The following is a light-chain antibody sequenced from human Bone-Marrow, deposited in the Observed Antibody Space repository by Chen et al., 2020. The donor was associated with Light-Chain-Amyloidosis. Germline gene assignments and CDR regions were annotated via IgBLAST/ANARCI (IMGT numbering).Light chain of an antibody. V-gene: IGLV1-47*02. J-gene: IGLJ3*02. Sequence: QSVLNQPPSASGTPGQRVTISCSGSTATIGGRFLYWYRHLPGTAPELLISRDTQRPSGVPDRFSGSKSGTSASLTISGLRSEDEAVYYCATWDFSGSGQGVFGGGTKLTV. CDR2: RDT. CDR1: TATIGGRF. CDR3: ATWDFSGSGQGV.